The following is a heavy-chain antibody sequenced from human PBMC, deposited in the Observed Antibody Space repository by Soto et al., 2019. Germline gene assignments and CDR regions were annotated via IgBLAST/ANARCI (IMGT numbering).Heavy chain of an antibody. V-gene: IGHV3-9*01. CDR2: ISWNSGSI. CDR1: GFTFDDYA. D-gene: IGHD5-18*01. Sequence: GGSLRLSCAASGFTFDDYAMHWVRQAPGKGLEWVSGISWNSGSIGYADSVKGRFTISRDNAKNSLYLQMNSLRAEDTALYYCTKDRGAAMVPIFDYWGQGTLVTVSS. J-gene: IGHJ4*02. CDR3: TKDRGAAMVPIFDY.